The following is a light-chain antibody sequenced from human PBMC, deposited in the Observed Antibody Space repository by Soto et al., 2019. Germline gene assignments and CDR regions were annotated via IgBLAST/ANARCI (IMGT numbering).Light chain of an antibody. Sequence: DIQMTQSPSSLSASVGDRVTITCRASQSISSYLNWYQQKPGKAPKLLIYAASSLQIAVPSRFSGSGSGTDFTLTISSLQPEDFSTYYCQQSYSIPYTFGQGTKLEIK. V-gene: IGKV1-39*01. CDR1: QSISSY. J-gene: IGKJ2*01. CDR3: QQSYSIPYT. CDR2: AAS.